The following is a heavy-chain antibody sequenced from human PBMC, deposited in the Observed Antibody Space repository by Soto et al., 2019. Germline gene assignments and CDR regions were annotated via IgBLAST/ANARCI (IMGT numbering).Heavy chain of an antibody. CDR1: GGSISSGGYY. CDR2: IYYSGST. D-gene: IGHD3-22*01. Sequence: TSETLSLTCTVSGGSISSGGYYWTWIRQHPGKGLEWIGYIYYSGSTYYNPSLKSRVTISVDTSKNQFSLKLSSVTAADTAVYYCARDFWYYYDSSGYYYGMDVWGQGTTVTVSS. V-gene: IGHV4-31*03. CDR3: ARDFWYYYDSSGYYYGMDV. J-gene: IGHJ6*02.